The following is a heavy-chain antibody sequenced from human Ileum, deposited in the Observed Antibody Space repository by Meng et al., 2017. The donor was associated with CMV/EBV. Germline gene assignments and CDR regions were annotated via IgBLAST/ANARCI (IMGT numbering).Heavy chain of an antibody. J-gene: IGHJ4*02. CDR3: VRGITMGTTGWHFDY. CDR2: IHPRSGGT. D-gene: IGHD1-26*01. V-gene: IGHV1-2*02. CDR1: GYTFTGYF. Sequence: QVQLVPSGAEVRKPGASVKVSCKASGYTFTGYFMHWVRQAPGQGLEWMGYIHPRSGGTKYAQNFQGRVTMTRDTSTSTASMELSRLRNDDTAVYYCVRGITMGTTGWHFDYWGQGALVTVSS.